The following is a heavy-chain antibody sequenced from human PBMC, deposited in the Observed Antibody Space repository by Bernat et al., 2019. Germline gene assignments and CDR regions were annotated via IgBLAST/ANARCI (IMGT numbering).Heavy chain of an antibody. CDR2: INPSGGST. J-gene: IGHJ4*02. CDR1: GYTFTSYY. D-gene: IGHD3-22*01. V-gene: IGHV1-46*03. Sequence: QVQLVQSGAEVKKPGASVKVSCKASGYTFTSYYMHWVRQAPGQGLEWMGIINPSGGSTSYAQKFQGRVTMTRDTSTSTVYMELSSLRSEDTAVYYCAREWDDSRSYSYPEHDFHYRGEGTLVTVS. CDR3: AREWDDSRSYSYPEHDFHY.